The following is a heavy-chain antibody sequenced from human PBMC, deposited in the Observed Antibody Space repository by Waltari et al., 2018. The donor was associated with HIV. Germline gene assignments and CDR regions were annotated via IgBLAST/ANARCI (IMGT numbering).Heavy chain of an antibody. D-gene: IGHD1-26*01. CDR2: INSDGSTT. CDR3: AKGGANPIDF. V-gene: IGHV3-74*01. J-gene: IGHJ4*02. Sequence: EVRLVESGGGLVQPGGFLRLSCAASGFTLSSYWLHWVRQAPGKGLVWVSRINSDGSTTSYADSVKGRFTISRDNAKNTLYLQMNSLRAEDTTVYYCAKGGANPIDFWGQGTLVTVSS. CDR1: GFTLSSYW.